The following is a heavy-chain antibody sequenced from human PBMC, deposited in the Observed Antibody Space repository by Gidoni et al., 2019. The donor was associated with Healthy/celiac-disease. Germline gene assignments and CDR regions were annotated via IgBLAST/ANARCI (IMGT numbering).Heavy chain of an antibody. J-gene: IGHJ4*02. D-gene: IGHD3-3*01. CDR3: ARDGTNYDFWSGYYTGLTV. V-gene: IGHV3-7*01. Sequence: EVQLVESGGGLVQPGGSLRLSCAASGFTFSSYWMSWVRQAPGKGLEWVANIKQDGSEKYYVDSVKGRFTISRDNAKNSLYLQMNSLRAEDTAEYYCARDGTNYDFWSGYYTGLTVWGQGTLVTVSS. CDR1: GFTFSSYW. CDR2: IKQDGSEK.